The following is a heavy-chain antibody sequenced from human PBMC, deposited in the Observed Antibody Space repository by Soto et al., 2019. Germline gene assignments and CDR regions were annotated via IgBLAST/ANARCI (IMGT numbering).Heavy chain of an antibody. J-gene: IGHJ6*02. V-gene: IGHV3-21*01. CDR2: ISSSSSYI. CDR1: GFTFSSYS. CDR3: ARDLVVDGMDV. D-gene: IGHD2-15*01. Sequence: GGSLRLSCAASGFTFSSYSMNWVRQAPGKGLEWVSSISSSSSYIYYADSVKGRFTISRDNAKNSLYLQMNSLRAEATAVYYCARDLVVDGMDVWGQGTTVTVSS.